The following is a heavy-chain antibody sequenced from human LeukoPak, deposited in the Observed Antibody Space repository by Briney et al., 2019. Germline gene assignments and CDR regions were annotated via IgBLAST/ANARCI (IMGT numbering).Heavy chain of an antibody. V-gene: IGHV4-39*07. CDR1: AGSISSSSYS. D-gene: IGHD4-11*01. Sequence: SETLSLTCTVSAGSISSSSYSWGWIRQPPGKGLEWIGSIYYSGSTYFNPSLKSRVTISVDTSKNQFSLKLSSVTAADTAVYYCARERGNQVTTYYFDYWGQGTLVTVSS. J-gene: IGHJ4*02. CDR3: ARERGNQVTTYYFDY. CDR2: IYYSGST.